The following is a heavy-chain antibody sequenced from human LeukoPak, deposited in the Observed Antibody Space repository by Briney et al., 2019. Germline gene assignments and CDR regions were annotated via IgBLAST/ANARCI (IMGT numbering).Heavy chain of an antibody. CDR3: ARDRSVYIERYYGMDV. CDR1: GFTVSSNY. V-gene: IGHV3-53*01. D-gene: IGHD5-12*01. CDR2: IYSGGST. J-gene: IGHJ6*02. Sequence: GGSLRLSCAASGFTVSSNYTSWVRQAPGKGLEWVSVIYSGGSTYYADSVKGRFTISRDNSKNTLYLQMNSLRAEDTAVYYCARDRSVYIERYYGMDVWGQGTTVTVSS.